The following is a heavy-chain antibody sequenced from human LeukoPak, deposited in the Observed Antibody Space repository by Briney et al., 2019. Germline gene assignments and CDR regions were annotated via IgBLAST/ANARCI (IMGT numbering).Heavy chain of an antibody. Sequence: ASETLSLTCTVSGGSISSYYWSWIRPPPGKGLEWIGEINHSGSTNYNPSLKSRVTISVDTSRNQFSLKLSSVTAADTAVYYCARDGRRNIVVVPAAVLGDPWGQGTLVTVSS. CDR1: GGSISSYY. V-gene: IGHV4-34*01. CDR3: ARDGRRNIVVVPAAVLGDP. CDR2: INHSGST. D-gene: IGHD2-2*01. J-gene: IGHJ5*02.